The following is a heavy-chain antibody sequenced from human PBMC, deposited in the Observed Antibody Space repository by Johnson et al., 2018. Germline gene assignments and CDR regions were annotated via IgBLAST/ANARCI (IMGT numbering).Heavy chain of an antibody. CDR3: AKDLLPLVVASYYPAFDI. CDR2: ISGSGGST. CDR1: GFTFSSYG. V-gene: IGHV3-23*04. Sequence: VQLVESGGGVVQPGRSLRLSCAASGFTFSSYGMHWVRQAPGKGLEWVSAISGSGGSTYYADSVKGRFTISRDNSKNTLYLQMNSLRAEDTAVYYCAKDLLPLVVASYYPAFDIWGQGTMVTVSS. J-gene: IGHJ3*02. D-gene: IGHD2-15*01.